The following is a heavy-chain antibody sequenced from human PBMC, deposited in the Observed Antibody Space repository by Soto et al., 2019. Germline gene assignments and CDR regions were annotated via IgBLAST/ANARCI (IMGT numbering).Heavy chain of an antibody. Sequence: ASVKVSCKASGYTFTGYYMHWVRQAPGQGLEWMGWINPNSGGTNYAQKFQGRVTMTRDTSISTAYMELSRLRSDDTAVYYCARSPAFRSLGYCSGGSCYPPDYWGQGTLVTVS. CDR3: ARSPAFRSLGYCSGGSCYPPDY. CDR1: GYTFTGYY. CDR2: INPNSGGT. D-gene: IGHD2-15*01. J-gene: IGHJ4*02. V-gene: IGHV1-2*02.